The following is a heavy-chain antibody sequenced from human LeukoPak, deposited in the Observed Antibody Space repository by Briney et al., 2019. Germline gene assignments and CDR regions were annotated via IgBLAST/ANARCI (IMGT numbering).Heavy chain of an antibody. J-gene: IGHJ3*02. V-gene: IGHV4-59*08. Sequence: SETLSLTCLVSSGSVSSYYWTWIRQPPRKGLEWIGYIYHTGSNNYSPSLKSRVTMYVETSKNQLSLKMSSVTAADTAMYYCARARYTNSWYAVDIWGQGTMVTVSS. CDR1: SGSVSSYY. CDR3: ARARYTNSWYAVDI. D-gene: IGHD6-13*01. CDR2: IYHTGSN.